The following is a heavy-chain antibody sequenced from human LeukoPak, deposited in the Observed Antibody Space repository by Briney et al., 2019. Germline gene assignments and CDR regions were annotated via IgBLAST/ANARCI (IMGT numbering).Heavy chain of an antibody. CDR3: VRDLGGRYGY. J-gene: IGHJ4*02. CDR2: IDTDGSIT. CDR1: GFTFGNYW. Sequence: PGGSLRLSCAASGFTFGNYWMHWVRQVPGKGLVWVSRIDTDGSITNYADSARSRFTISRDNARNNLYLQMNSLRAEGTAVYYCVRDLGGRYGYWGQGTLVTVSS. V-gene: IGHV3-74*01. D-gene: IGHD1-26*01.